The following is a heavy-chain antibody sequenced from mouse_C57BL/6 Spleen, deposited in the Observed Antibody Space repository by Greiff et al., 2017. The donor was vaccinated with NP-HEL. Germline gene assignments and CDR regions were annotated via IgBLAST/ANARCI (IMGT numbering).Heavy chain of an antibody. J-gene: IGHJ2*01. V-gene: IGHV5-4*01. D-gene: IGHD2-3*01. CDR3: ARDEDDGYPYYFDY. Sequence: EVHLVESGGGLVKPGGSLKLSCAASGFTFSSYAMSWVRQTPEKRLEWVATISDGGSYTYYPDNVKGRFTISRDNAKNNLYLQMSHLKSEDTAMYYCARDEDDGYPYYFDYWGQGTTLTVSS. CDR2: ISDGGSYT. CDR1: GFTFSSYA.